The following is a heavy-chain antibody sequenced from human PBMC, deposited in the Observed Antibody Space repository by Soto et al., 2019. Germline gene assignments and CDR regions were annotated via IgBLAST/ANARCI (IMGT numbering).Heavy chain of an antibody. CDR1: GYIFTSYW. J-gene: IGHJ4*02. CDR3: ARLPVLSLVAVWGFEY. Sequence: PGEPLKISCKVSGYIFTSYWISLLRQIPWKGLEWMGRIDPTDSYTDYSPSFQGHVTISVDKSINTAYMKWSSLKASDSAMYYCARLPVLSLVAVWGFEYSGLGTMVTVSS. V-gene: IGHV5-10-1*01. D-gene: IGHD3-16*01. CDR2: IDPTDSYT.